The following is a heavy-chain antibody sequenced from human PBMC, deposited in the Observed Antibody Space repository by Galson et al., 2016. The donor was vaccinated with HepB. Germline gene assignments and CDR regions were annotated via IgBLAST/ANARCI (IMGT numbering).Heavy chain of an antibody. CDR3: VELSVV. CDR2: IKEDGSET. D-gene: IGHD1-7*01. Sequence: SLRLSCAASGFSFSTYWVAWVHQAPGKGLEWVANIKEDGSETFYADSVKGRFTISRDNAKRSLYLQMNSLRAEDTAMYYCVELSVVWGQGTLVTVSS. J-gene: IGHJ4*02. V-gene: IGHV3-7*01. CDR1: GFSFSTYW.